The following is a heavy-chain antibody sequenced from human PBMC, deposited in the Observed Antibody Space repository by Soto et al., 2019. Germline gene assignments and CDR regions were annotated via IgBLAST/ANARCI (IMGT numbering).Heavy chain of an antibody. D-gene: IGHD2-15*01. CDR2: ISGSGGST. CDR3: AKEGYCSGGSCLYYYYYYMDV. Sequence: GGSLRLSCAASGFTFSSYAMSWVRQAPGKGLEWVSAISGSGGSTYYADSVKGRFTISRDNSKNTLYLQMNSLRAEDTAVYYCAKEGYCSGGSCLYYYYYYMDVWGKGTTVTVSS. CDR1: GFTFSSYA. V-gene: IGHV3-23*01. J-gene: IGHJ6*03.